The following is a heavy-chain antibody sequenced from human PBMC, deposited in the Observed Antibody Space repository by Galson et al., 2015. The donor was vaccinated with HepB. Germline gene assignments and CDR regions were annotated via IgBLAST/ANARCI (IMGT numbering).Heavy chain of an antibody. J-gene: IGHJ3*02. CDR1: GFTFSSYS. Sequence: SLRLSCAASGFTFSSYSMNWVRQAPGKGLEWVSSISSSSSYIYYADSVKGRFTISRDNAKNSLYLQMNSLRAEDTAVYYCARPMNDYGDYRRRHAFDIWGQGTMVTVSS. CDR3: ARPMNDYGDYRRRHAFDI. CDR2: ISSSSSYI. V-gene: IGHV3-21*04. D-gene: IGHD4-17*01.